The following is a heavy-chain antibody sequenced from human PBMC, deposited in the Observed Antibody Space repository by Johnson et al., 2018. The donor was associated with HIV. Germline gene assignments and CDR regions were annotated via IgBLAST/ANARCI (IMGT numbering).Heavy chain of an antibody. CDR1: GFTFSRYA. J-gene: IGHJ3*02. CDR3: ARAWGDLAPDAFDI. CDR2: ISYVGSNT. V-gene: IGHV3-30-3*01. D-gene: IGHD7-27*01. Sequence: QVQLVESGGGVVQPGRSLRLSCAASGFTFSRYAMHWVRPATGKGLEWVAVISYVGSNTYYADSVRGRFTISRDNSKNTLYLQMNSLRAGDTAVYYCARAWGDLAPDAFDIWGQGTMVTVSS.